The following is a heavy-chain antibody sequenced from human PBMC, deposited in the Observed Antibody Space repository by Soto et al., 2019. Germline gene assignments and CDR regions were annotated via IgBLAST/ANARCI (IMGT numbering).Heavy chain of an antibody. CDR3: ALPSCGGDCYSPFDY. CDR1: GFGLSTYA. D-gene: IGHD2-21*02. CDR2: ISANSGNT. Sequence: ELQLLESGGGFVQPGGSLRLSCTASGFGLSTYAISWVRQAPGKGLEWVSVISANSGNTDYADSVKGRFTISRDKSENTVFLQMNRLRAEDTAVYYCALPSCGGDCYSPFDYWGQGTLVTLSS. V-gene: IGHV3-23*01. J-gene: IGHJ4*02.